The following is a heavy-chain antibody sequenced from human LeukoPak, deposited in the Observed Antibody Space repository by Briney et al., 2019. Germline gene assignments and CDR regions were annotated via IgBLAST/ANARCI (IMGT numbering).Heavy chain of an antibody. CDR1: GGSISNFY. D-gene: IGHD6-13*01. CDR3: ARGGSRWPQTHDY. CDR2: VYSSGHA. Sequence: PSETLSLTCTISGGSISNFYWSWIRQSPGKGLEWIGLVYSSGHATYNPSHKSRLTISVDTSENQLYLRLSSVTAADTAVYYCARGGSRWPQTHDYWGQGTLVIVSS. J-gene: IGHJ4*02. V-gene: IGHV4-59*01.